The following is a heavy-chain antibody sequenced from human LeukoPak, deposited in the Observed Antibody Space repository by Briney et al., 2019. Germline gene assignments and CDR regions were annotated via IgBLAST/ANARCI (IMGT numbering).Heavy chain of an antibody. Sequence: SETLSLTRTVSGSMYNYYWSWIRQPPGEGLEWIGYIHYNGNTNYNPFLKSRVTMSLDTSENQVSLKLNSVTAADTAVYYCARGDTMIRGVIAFWGQGTLVTVSS. CDR1: GSMYNYY. J-gene: IGHJ4*02. D-gene: IGHD3-10*01. V-gene: IGHV4-59*08. CDR2: IHYNGNT. CDR3: ARGDTMIRGVIAF.